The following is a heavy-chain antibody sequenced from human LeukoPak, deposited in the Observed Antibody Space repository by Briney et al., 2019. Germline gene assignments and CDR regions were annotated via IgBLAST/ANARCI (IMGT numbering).Heavy chain of an antibody. CDR3: ARGGDIVVVPAEIDY. CDR1: GFTFSNAW. V-gene: IGHV3-21*01. Sequence: GGSLRLSCAASGFTFSNAWMSWVRQAPGKGLEWVSSISSSSSYIYYADSVKGRFTISRDSAKNSLYLQMNSLRAEDTAVYYCARGGDIVVVPAEIDYWGQGTLVTVSS. J-gene: IGHJ4*02. D-gene: IGHD2-2*01. CDR2: ISSSSSYI.